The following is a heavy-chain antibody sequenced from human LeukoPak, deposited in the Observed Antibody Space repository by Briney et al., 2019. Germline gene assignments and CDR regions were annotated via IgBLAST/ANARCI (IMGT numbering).Heavy chain of an antibody. D-gene: IGHD1-1*01. V-gene: IGHV3-23*01. Sequence: GGSLRLSCAASGFTFSNYGMNWVRQAPGKGLEWVSAISDSGDSTYYAGSVKGRFTVSRDNSNNSLFVQMNSLRAEDTAVYFCAKSRSGSANWALQIFDNWGQGTLVTVSS. CDR3: AKSRSGSANWALQIFDN. CDR2: ISDSGDST. J-gene: IGHJ4*02. CDR1: GFTFSNYG.